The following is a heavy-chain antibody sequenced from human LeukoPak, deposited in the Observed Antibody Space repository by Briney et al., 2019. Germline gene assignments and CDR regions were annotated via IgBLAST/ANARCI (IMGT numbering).Heavy chain of an antibody. D-gene: IGHD3-10*01. Sequence: SETLSLTCAVYGGSFSDYYYWNWIRQPPGKGLEWIGEINHSGSTNYNPSLKSRVTISLDTSRNQFSLKLNSVTAADTAVYYCAKSNGYGLVDIWGQGTMVTVSS. J-gene: IGHJ3*02. CDR1: GGSFSDYY. V-gene: IGHV4-34*01. CDR3: AKSNGYGLVDI. CDR2: INHSGST.